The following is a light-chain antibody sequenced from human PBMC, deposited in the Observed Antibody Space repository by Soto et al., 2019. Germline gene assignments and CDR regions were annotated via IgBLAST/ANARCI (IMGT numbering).Light chain of an antibody. CDR1: TSNIGSKT. CDR2: GNS. J-gene: IGLJ3*02. CDR3: QSYDSSLSVWV. Sequence: QSVLTQPPSASGTPGQRVTISCSGSTSNIGSKTVSWYQQLPGSAPRVLIYGNSNRPSGVPDRFSGSKSGTSASLAITGLQAEDEADYYCQSYDSSLSVWVFGGGTKLTVL. V-gene: IGLV1-40*01.